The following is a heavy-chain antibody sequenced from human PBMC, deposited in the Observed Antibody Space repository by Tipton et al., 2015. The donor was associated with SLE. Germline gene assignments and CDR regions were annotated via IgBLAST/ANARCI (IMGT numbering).Heavy chain of an antibody. Sequence: SLRLSCAASGFIVSSHYMTWVRQAPGKGLEWVTVLYGASRTYYADSVKDRFTISRDNSKNTLYLQMTSLRPEDTAIYYCGKVGPMGEFDCWGQGTLVTVSS. CDR2: LYGASRT. CDR1: GFIVSSHY. V-gene: IGHV3-53*05. D-gene: IGHD2-21*01. CDR3: GKVGPMGEFDC. J-gene: IGHJ4*02.